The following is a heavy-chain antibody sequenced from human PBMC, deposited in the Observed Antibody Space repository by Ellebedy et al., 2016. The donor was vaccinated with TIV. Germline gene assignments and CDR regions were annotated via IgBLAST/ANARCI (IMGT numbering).Heavy chain of an antibody. CDR3: ARGNYLWFGELGDGMDV. CDR2: IIPIFGTA. D-gene: IGHD3-10*01. Sequence: ASVKVSCKASGGTFGSYAISWVRQAPGQGLEWMGGIIPIFGTANYAQKFQGRVTITADESTSTVYMELSSLRSEDTAVYYCARGNYLWFGELGDGMDVWGQGTTVTVSS. V-gene: IGHV1-69*13. CDR1: GGTFGSYA. J-gene: IGHJ6*02.